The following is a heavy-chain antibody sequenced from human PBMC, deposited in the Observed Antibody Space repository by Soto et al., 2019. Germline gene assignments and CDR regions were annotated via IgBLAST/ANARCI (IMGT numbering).Heavy chain of an antibody. CDR2: IKQDGSEK. V-gene: IGHV3-7*01. CDR1: GFTFSSYW. J-gene: IGHJ6*02. D-gene: IGHD5-12*01. Sequence: PGWSLRLSCAASGFTFSSYWMSWVRQAPGKGLEWVANIKQDGSEKYYVDSVKGRFTISRDNAKNSLYLQMNSLRAEDTAVYYCARQGSSGYDPHTPSYYYYGMDVWGHGTTANVS. CDR3: ARQGSSGYDPHTPSYYYYGMDV.